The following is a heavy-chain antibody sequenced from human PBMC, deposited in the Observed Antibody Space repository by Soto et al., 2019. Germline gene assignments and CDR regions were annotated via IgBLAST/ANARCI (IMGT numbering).Heavy chain of an antibody. V-gene: IGHV5-51*01. CDR3: ARHGFSGDQASNYFDP. J-gene: IGHJ5*02. Sequence: GESLKISCQASGYNFATYWIAWVRQMPGKGLEYMGIIYPGNSDARYSPSFQGQVTFSADKSISTAYLHWSSLKASDTAMYYCARHGFSGDQASNYFDPWGQGTLVTVSS. CDR2: IYPGNSDA. CDR1: GYNFATYW. D-gene: IGHD2-21*01.